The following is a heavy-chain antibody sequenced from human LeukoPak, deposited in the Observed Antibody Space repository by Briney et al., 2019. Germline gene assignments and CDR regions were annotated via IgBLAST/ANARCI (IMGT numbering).Heavy chain of an antibody. CDR3: ARAFGNSNWFDP. CDR2: INHSGST. V-gene: IGHV4-34*01. D-gene: IGHD1-14*01. Sequence: SETLSLTCAVYGGSFSGYYWSWIRQPPGKGLEWIGEINHSGSTNYNPSLKSRVTISVDTSKNQFSLKLSSVTAADTAVYYCARAFGNSNWFDPWGQGTLVTVSS. J-gene: IGHJ5*02. CDR1: GGSFSGYY.